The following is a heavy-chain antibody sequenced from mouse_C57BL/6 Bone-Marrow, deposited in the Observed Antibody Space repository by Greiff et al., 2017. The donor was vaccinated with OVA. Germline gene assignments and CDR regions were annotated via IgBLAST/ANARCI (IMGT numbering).Heavy chain of an antibody. D-gene: IGHD1-1*01. Sequence: EVQLQQSGAELVRPGASVKLSCTASGFNIKDAYMHWVKQRPEQGLEWIGWIDPENGDTEYASKFQGKATITADTSSNTAYLQLSSLTAEDTAVDYCTTLTTVVADYWGQGTTLTVSS. CDR1: GFNIKDAY. CDR2: IDPENGDT. J-gene: IGHJ2*01. V-gene: IGHV14-4*01. CDR3: TTLTTVVADY.